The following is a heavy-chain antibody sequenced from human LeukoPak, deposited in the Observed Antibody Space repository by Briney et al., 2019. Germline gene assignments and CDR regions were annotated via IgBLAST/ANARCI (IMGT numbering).Heavy chain of an antibody. CDR2: ISYDATNK. D-gene: IGHD2/OR15-2a*01. J-gene: IGHJ4*02. CDR3: AKASSNYFYYLEY. CDR1: GFSFSSSD. Sequence: GGSLRLSCAVSGFSFSSSDMRCVRQAPEKGLEWVADISYDATNKYYADSVKGRFTPSRDNSKNTLYLQTNTLRDEDTAVYYCAKASSNYFYYLEYWGQGTLVTVSS. V-gene: IGHV3-30*18.